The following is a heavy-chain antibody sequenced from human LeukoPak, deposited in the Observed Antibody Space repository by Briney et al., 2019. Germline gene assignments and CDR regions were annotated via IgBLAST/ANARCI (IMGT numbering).Heavy chain of an antibody. D-gene: IGHD6-13*01. CDR2: IIPIFGTA. J-gene: IGHJ4*02. V-gene: IGHV1-69*13. CDR3: AREGLTIAAAGREFDY. Sequence: ASVKVSCKASGGTFNSYAISWVRQAPGQGLEWMGGIIPIFGTANYAQKFQGRVTITADESTSTAYMELSSLRSEDTAVYYCAREGLTIAAAGREFDYWGQGTLVTVSS. CDR1: GGTFNSYA.